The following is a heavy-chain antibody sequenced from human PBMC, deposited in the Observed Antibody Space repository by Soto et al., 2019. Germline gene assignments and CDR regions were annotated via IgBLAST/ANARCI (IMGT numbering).Heavy chain of an antibody. CDR2: IIPIFGTA. J-gene: IGHJ3*02. CDR3: ARRFRLAGDAFDI. V-gene: IGHV1-69*01. D-gene: IGHD3-10*01. CDR1: GGTFSGYA. Sequence: QVQLVQSGAEVKKPGSSVKVSCTASGGTFSGYAISWVRRAPGQGLEWMGGIIPIFGTANYAQKFQGRVTITADESTSTAYMELSSLRSEDTAVYYCARRFRLAGDAFDIWGQGTMVTVSS.